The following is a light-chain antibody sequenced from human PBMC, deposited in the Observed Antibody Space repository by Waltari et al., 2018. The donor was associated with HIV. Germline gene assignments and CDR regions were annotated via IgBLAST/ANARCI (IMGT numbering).Light chain of an antibody. J-gene: IGLJ3*02. V-gene: IGLV1-44*01. CDR1: GSNIGRNT. Sequence: QSVLTQPPSASGTPGQRVTISCSGSGSNIGRNTLQWYQQLPGAAPKVLIYSSHQRPSGVPDRFSGSKSGTSSSLAISGLQSEDEADYYCAAWDDNLNGGVFGGGTKLTVL. CDR3: AAWDDNLNGGV. CDR2: SSH.